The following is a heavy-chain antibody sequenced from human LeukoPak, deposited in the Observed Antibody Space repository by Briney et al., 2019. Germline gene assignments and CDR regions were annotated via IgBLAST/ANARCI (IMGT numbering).Heavy chain of an antibody. CDR2: IYYSGST. CDR1: GGSMSYYY. J-gene: IGHJ4*02. D-gene: IGHD6-19*01. V-gene: IGHV4-59*01. Sequence: SETLSLTCTVSGGSMSYYYWSWIRQPPGKGLQWIGYIYYSGSTNYSPSLRSRVSMSVEASKNQFSLKLSAVTAADTAVYYCARGHHRGKQWLVPFYWGQGTLVTVSS. CDR3: ARGHHRGKQWLVPFY.